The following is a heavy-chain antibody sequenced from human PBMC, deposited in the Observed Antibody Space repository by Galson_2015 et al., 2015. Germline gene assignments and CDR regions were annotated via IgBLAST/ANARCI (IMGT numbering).Heavy chain of an antibody. Sequence: SLRLSCAASGFTFSSYGMHWVRQAPGKGLEWVAVIWYDGSNKYYADSVKGRFTISRDNSKNTLYLQMNSLRAEDTAVYYCARVGAQLVPDYWGQGTLVTVSS. CDR3: ARVGAQLVPDY. J-gene: IGHJ4*02. CDR1: GFTFSSYG. D-gene: IGHD6-6*01. CDR2: IWYDGSNK. V-gene: IGHV3-33*01.